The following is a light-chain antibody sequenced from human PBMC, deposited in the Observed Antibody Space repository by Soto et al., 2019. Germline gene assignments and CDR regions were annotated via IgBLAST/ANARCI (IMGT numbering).Light chain of an antibody. J-gene: IGKJ1*01. CDR1: QSVSSN. V-gene: IGKV3-20*01. Sequence: EIVMTQSPATLSVSPGARAPLSCRASQSVSSNLAWYQQKPGQAPRLLIYGPSTRATGIPDRFSGSGSGTDFTLTISRLEPEDFAVYYCHQYGSSPATFGQGTKVDIK. CDR3: HQYGSSPAT. CDR2: GPS.